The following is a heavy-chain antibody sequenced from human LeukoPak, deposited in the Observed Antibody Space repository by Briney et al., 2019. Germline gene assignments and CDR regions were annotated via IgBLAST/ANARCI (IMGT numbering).Heavy chain of an antibody. CDR2: ISGSGDTT. D-gene: IGHD1-14*01. CDR3: ARAPREGMDV. Sequence: GGSLRLSCAASGFTFSTYTMSWVRQAPGMGLEWVSSISGSGDTTYYADSVKGRFTISRDNPQNTLYLQMNSLRAEDTAVYYCARAPREGMDVWGQGTTVTVSS. V-gene: IGHV3-23*01. J-gene: IGHJ6*02. CDR1: GFTFSTYT.